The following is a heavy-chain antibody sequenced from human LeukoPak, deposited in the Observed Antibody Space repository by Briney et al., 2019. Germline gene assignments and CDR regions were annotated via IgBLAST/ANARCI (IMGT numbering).Heavy chain of an antibody. CDR3: ARGHQDIVVVPAPVGGDY. CDR1: GGSFSGYY. V-gene: IGHV4-34*01. CDR2: INHSGRS. D-gene: IGHD2-2*01. Sequence: SETLSLTCAVYGGSFSGYYWSWIRQPPGKGLEWIGEINHSGRSTYHTSLKGRVTISVATSKNQFSLKLSSVTAADTAVYYCARGHQDIVVVPAPVGGDYWGQGTLVTVSS. J-gene: IGHJ4*02.